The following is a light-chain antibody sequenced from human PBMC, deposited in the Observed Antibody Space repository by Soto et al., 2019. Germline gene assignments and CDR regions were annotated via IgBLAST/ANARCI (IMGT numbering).Light chain of an antibody. CDR1: QTGSNSY. J-gene: IGKJ1*01. CDR2: GVS. CDR3: QQYGSSYPWK. V-gene: IGKV3-20*01. Sequence: IVLTQSPGTLSLSPGERATLSCRASQTGSNSYLAWYQQKSGQAPRLLIYGVSTRATGTPDRFSGSGSGTEFTLTIRRLEPEDFAVYYCQQYGSSYPWKFGQGTKVDIK.